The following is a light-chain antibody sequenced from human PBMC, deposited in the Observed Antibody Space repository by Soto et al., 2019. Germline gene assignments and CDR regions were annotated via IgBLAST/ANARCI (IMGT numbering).Light chain of an antibody. CDR3: SSYTSSSTRV. J-gene: IGLJ2*01. Sequence: QSALTQPASVSGSPAQSITTSCTGTSSDVGGYNYVSWYQQHPGKAPKLMIYEVSNRPSGVSNRFSGSMSGNTASLTISGLQAEDEADYYCSSYTSSSTRVFGGGTKLTVL. CDR2: EVS. V-gene: IGLV2-14*01. CDR1: SSDVGGYNY.